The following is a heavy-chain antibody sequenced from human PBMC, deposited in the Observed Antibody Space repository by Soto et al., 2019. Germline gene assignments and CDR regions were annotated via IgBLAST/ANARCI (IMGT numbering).Heavy chain of an antibody. J-gene: IGHJ5*02. Sequence: LRLSCETSGLTFSSYALHWVRQAPGKGLKWVAVVSYDGTYKYYADSVKGRFTISRDNSRNTLYLQMNSLTVEDTAVYYCAREGHYSNSSGDYYGNWFDPWGQGTRVTVSS. D-gene: IGHD3-22*01. CDR2: VSYDGTYK. V-gene: IGHV3-30*04. CDR1: GLTFSSYA. CDR3: AREGHYSNSSGDYYGNWFDP.